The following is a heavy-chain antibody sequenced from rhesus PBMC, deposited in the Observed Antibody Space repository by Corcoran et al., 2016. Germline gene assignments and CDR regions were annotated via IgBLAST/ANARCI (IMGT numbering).Heavy chain of an antibody. Sequence: QVQLQESGPGLVKPSETLSLTCAVSGGSISDSYYWKWIRQPPGKGLEWIGNIYGSSRTTYSNPSLNMRVTISKDTSKNQFSLKLSSVTAADTAVYYCARDRGSTDYWGQGVLVTVSS. CDR3: ARDRGSTDY. J-gene: IGHJ4*01. CDR1: GGSISDSYY. V-gene: IGHV4S7*01. D-gene: IGHD2-39*01. CDR2: IYGSSRTT.